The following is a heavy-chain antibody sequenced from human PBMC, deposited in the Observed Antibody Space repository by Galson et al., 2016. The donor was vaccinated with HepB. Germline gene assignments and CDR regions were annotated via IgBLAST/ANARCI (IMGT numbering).Heavy chain of an antibody. V-gene: IGHV3-30-3*01. Sequence: SLRLSCAASGFTFSSFAMHWVRQAPGKGLEWVAFISHDGANTYYADSVKGRFTLSRDNSDNTLYLTMNSLSPDDTAIFYCARRDSSKWLYYYYNYMDDWGKGTTVIVSS. CDR3: ARRDSSKWLYYYYNYMDD. D-gene: IGHD3-22*01. CDR2: ISHDGANT. CDR1: GFTFSSFA. J-gene: IGHJ6*03.